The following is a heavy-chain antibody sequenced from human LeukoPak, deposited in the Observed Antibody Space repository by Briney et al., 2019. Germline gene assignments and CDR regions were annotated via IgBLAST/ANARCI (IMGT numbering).Heavy chain of an antibody. D-gene: IGHD2-8*01. CDR1: GFTVSYDY. Sequence: GGSLRLSCAASGFTVSYDYMSWVRQAPGKGLDWVSVIYAGGSAYYADSVRGRFTISRDNSENTLYLQMNSLRAEDTAVYYCTRLLPTSNHFFESWGQGTLVTVSS. CDR2: IYAGGSA. V-gene: IGHV3-53*01. J-gene: IGHJ4*02. CDR3: TRLLPTSNHFFES.